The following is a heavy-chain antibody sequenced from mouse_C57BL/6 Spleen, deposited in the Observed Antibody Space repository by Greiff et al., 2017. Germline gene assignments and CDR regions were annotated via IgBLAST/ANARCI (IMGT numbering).Heavy chain of an antibody. D-gene: IGHD2-2*01. CDR3: ARSGYAAWFAY. V-gene: IGHV8-12*01. CDR1: GFSLSTSGMG. Sequence: QVQLKQSGPGILQSSQTLSLTCSFSGFSLSTSGMGVSWIRQPSGKGLEWLAHSYWDDDKRYNPSLKSRLTISKDTSRNQVFLKITSVDTADTATYYCARSGYAAWFAYWGQGTLVTVSA. J-gene: IGHJ3*01. CDR2: SYWDDDK.